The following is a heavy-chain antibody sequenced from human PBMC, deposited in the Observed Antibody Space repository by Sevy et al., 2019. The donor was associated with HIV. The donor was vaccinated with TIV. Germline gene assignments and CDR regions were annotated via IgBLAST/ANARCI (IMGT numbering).Heavy chain of an antibody. Sequence: GGSLRLSCAASGFTFSKYSMSWVRQPPGKGLEWVSTLSFGCGEINYADSVKGRFTISRDNSKSSVYLQMNNLRPEDSAVYYCARERCTKPLDYWGQGTLVTVSS. CDR3: ARERCTKPLDY. J-gene: IGHJ4*02. CDR1: GFTFSKYS. CDR2: LSFGCGEI. D-gene: IGHD2-8*01. V-gene: IGHV3-23*01.